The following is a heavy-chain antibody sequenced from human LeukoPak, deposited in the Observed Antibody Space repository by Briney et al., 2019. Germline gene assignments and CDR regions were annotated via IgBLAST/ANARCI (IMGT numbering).Heavy chain of an antibody. CDR2: ISAYNGNT. J-gene: IGHJ6*03. Sequence: ASVKVSCKASGYTFTSYGISWVRQAPGQGLEWMGWISAYNGNTNYAQKLQGRVTMTTDTSTSTAYMELGSLRSDDTAVYYCARETSDSSGWYFSDYYYYYMDVWGKGTTVTISS. CDR1: GYTFTSYG. V-gene: IGHV1-18*01. D-gene: IGHD6-19*01. CDR3: ARETSDSSGWYFSDYYYYYMDV.